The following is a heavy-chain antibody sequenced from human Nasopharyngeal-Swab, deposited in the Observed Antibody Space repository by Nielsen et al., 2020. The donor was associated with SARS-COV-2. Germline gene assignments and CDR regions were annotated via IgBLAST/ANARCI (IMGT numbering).Heavy chain of an antibody. D-gene: IGHD6-19*01. J-gene: IGHJ3*02. V-gene: IGHV3-53*01. CDR1: GFSVSSNY. Sequence: GESLKISCAASGFSVSSNYMNWVRLAPGKGLEWVSVIHGGSTTYYADSVKGRFDISRDNSKNTVDLQMNSLRVEDTALYYCASTGGRGWLALGAFDIWGQGTMVTVSS. CDR2: IHGGSTT. CDR3: ASTGGRGWLALGAFDI.